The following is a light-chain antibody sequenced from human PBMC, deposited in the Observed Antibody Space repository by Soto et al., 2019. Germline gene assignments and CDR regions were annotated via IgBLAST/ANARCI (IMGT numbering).Light chain of an antibody. V-gene: IGLV1-44*01. CDR2: SNN. CDR1: SSNIGSNT. CDR3: AAWDDSLNGVV. J-gene: IGLJ2*01. Sequence: QSVLTQPPSASGTPGQRVTISCSGSSSNIGSNTVNWYQQLPGTAPKLLIYSNNQRPSVVPDRFSGSKSGTSASLAISGLQSEYEADYYCAAWDDSLNGVVFGGGTKLTVL.